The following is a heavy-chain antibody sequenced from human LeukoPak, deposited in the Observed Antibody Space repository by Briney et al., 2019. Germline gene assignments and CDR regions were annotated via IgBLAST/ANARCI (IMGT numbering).Heavy chain of an antibody. J-gene: IGHJ4*02. Sequence: ASVKVSCKASGYTFTGYYMHWVRQAPGQGLEWMGWINPNSGGTNYAQKFQGRVTMTGDTSISTAYMELSRLRSDDTAVHYCARGSLPVYYDSSGYFDYWGQGTLVTVPS. CDR3: ARGSLPVYYDSSGYFDY. D-gene: IGHD3-22*01. CDR1: GYTFTGYY. V-gene: IGHV1-2*02. CDR2: INPNSGGT.